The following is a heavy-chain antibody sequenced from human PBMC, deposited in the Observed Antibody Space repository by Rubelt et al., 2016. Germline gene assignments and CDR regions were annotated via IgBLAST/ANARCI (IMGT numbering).Heavy chain of an antibody. J-gene: IGHJ4*02. Sequence: QVQLVQSGAEVKKPGASVKVSCKASGYTFTSYAMRWVRQAPGQRLEWMGWINAGNGNTKYSQKFQGRVTITRETSARTAYMELSSLRSEDTAVYYCARAQRIRLLMVYAPTFDYWGQGTLVTVSS. CDR3: ARAQRIRLLMVYAPTFDY. D-gene: IGHD2-8*01. CDR1: GYTFTSYA. CDR2: INAGNGNT. V-gene: IGHV1-3*01.